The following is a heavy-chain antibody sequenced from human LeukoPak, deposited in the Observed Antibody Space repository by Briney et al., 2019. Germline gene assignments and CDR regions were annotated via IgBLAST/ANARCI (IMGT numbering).Heavy chain of an antibody. Sequence: GGSLRLSCAASGFTFSTYEMNRARQAPGKGLEWLSYITSSGSGVHYADSVKGRFTISRDNAGNSLYLQMNSLRADDTAVYYCARTPSSSSSWHWGRGTLVTVSS. J-gene: IGHJ4*02. CDR1: GFTFSTYE. CDR3: ARTPSSSSSWH. CDR2: ITSSGSGV. D-gene: IGHD6-13*01. V-gene: IGHV3-48*03.